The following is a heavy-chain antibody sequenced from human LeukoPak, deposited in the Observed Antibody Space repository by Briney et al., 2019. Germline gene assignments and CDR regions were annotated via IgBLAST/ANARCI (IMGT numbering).Heavy chain of an antibody. CDR1: GFTFSSYG. CDR3: ARDPLDRPHQSSGYYTGGRAYYYYGMDV. Sequence: GGSLRLSCAASGFTFSSYGMHWVRQAPGKGLEWVAVICYDGSNKYYADSVNGRFTISRDNSKNTLYLQMNRLSAEDTAVYYCARDPLDRPHQSSGYYTGGRAYYYYGMDVWGQGTTVTVSS. D-gene: IGHD3-22*01. J-gene: IGHJ6*02. CDR2: ICYDGSNK. V-gene: IGHV3-33*01.